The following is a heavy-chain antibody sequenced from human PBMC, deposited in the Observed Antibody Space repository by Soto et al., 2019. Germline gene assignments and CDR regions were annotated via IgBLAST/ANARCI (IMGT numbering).Heavy chain of an antibody. V-gene: IGHV1-18*01. D-gene: IGHD3-3*01. CDR2: ISAYNGNT. Sequence: QVQLVQSGAEVKKPGASVKVSCKASGYTFASYGISWVRQAPGQGLEWMGWISAYNGNTNYAQKLQGRVTMTTDTSTSTAYMELRSLRSDDTAVYYCARGTGDYDFWSGYYCDAFDIWGQGTMVTVSS. CDR3: ARGTGDYDFWSGYYCDAFDI. J-gene: IGHJ3*02. CDR1: GYTFASYG.